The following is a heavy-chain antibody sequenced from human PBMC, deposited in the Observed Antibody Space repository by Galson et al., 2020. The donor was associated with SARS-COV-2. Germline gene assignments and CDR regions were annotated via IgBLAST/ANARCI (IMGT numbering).Heavy chain of an antibody. D-gene: IGHD3-10*01. CDR2: TYYRSKWYH. Sequence: SQTLSLTCAISGDTVSSNDAAWNWFRQSPSRGLEWLGRTYYRSKWYHDYAESVKSRITINPDTSKNQFSLQVNSVTPEDTAVYYCARDHYYSIDYWGQGTLVTVSS. CDR1: GDTVSSNDAA. V-gene: IGHV6-1*01. J-gene: IGHJ4*02. CDR3: ARDHYYSIDY.